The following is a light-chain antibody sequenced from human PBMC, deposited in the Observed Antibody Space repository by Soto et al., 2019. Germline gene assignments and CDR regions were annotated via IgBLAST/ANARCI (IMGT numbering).Light chain of an antibody. V-gene: IGLV2-8*01. CDR1: SSDVGGYNY. J-gene: IGLJ7*01. CDR3: NSYAASNNFYFV. Sequence: QSALTQPSSASGSPGQSVTISCTGTSSDVGGYNYVSWYQQYPGRAPKLMMDEVTKRPSGVPDRFSGSKSGNTASLTVSGLQAEDEADYYCNSYAASNNFYFVFGGGTQLTVL. CDR2: EVT.